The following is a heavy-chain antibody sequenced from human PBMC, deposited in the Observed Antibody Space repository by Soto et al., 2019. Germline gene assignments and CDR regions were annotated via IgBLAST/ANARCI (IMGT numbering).Heavy chain of an antibody. CDR3: AKEWRVHQSTGAIVVVPAARGLIDY. CDR2: ISYDGSNK. CDR1: GFTFSSYG. D-gene: IGHD2-2*01. V-gene: IGHV3-30*18. J-gene: IGHJ4*02. Sequence: QVQLVESGGGVVQPGRSLRLSCAASGFTFSSYGMHWVRQAPGKGLEWVAVISYDGSNKYYADSVKGRFTISRDNSKNTLYLQMNSLRAEDTAVYYCAKEWRVHQSTGAIVVVPAARGLIDYWGQGTLVTVSS.